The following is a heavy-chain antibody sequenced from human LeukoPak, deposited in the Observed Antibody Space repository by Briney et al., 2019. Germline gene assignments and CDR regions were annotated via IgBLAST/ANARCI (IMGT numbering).Heavy chain of an antibody. J-gene: IGHJ2*01. V-gene: IGHV3-23*01. CDR3: AKVLDSSRYWYFDL. CDR1: GFTFSSYA. CDR2: ISGSGAYT. Sequence: GGSLRLSCAASGFTFSSYAMTWVRQAPGKGLEWVSAISGSGAYTYHEDSVKGRFTISRDNSKNTLYLQMNSLRAEDTAVYYCAKVLDSSRYWYFDLWGRGTLVTVSS. D-gene: IGHD6-6*01.